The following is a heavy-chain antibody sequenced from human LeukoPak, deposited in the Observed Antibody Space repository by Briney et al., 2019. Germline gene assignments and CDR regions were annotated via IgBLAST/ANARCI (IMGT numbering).Heavy chain of an antibody. Sequence: SQTLSLTCTVSGGSISSGGYYWSWIRQPPGKGLEWIGYIYHSGSTYYNPSLKSRVTISVDRSKNQFSLKLSSVTAADTAVYYCARDWKGSVSGDYFDYWGQGTLVTVSS. CDR3: ARDWKGSVSGDYFDY. V-gene: IGHV4-30-2*01. CDR2: IYHSGST. D-gene: IGHD1-26*01. J-gene: IGHJ4*02. CDR1: GGSISSGGYY.